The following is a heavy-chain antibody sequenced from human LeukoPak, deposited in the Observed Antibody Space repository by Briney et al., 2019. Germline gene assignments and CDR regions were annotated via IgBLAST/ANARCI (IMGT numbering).Heavy chain of an antibody. J-gene: IGHJ4*02. CDR1: GFTFDDYA. V-gene: IGHV3-9*01. Sequence: GGSLRLSCAASGFTFDDYAMHWVRQAPGKGLEWVSGISWNSGSINYADSVKGRFTISRDNAKNSLYLQMDSLRAEDTAFYYCAKDISVAAAEGGDFDYWGQETLVTVSS. CDR3: AKDISVAAAEGGDFDY. D-gene: IGHD6-13*01. CDR2: ISWNSGSI.